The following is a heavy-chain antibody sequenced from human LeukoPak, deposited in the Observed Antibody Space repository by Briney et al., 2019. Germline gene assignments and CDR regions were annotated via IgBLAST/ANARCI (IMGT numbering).Heavy chain of an antibody. CDR1: GYSFTTYW. J-gene: IGHJ4*02. Sequence: GESLKISCKGSGYSFTTYWIGWVRQRPGRGLEWMGNIYPTDSDTRYSPSFQGQVTISADKSISTAYLQWSSLKASDTAMYYCARHAPDGDYVDYWGQGTLVTVSS. V-gene: IGHV5-51*01. D-gene: IGHD4-17*01. CDR3: ARHAPDGDYVDY. CDR2: IYPTDSDT.